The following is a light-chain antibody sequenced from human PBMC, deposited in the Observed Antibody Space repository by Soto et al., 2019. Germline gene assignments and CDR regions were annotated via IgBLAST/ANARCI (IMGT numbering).Light chain of an antibody. J-gene: IGKJ5*01. CDR3: QQYNSYSIT. V-gene: IGKV1-5*03. CDR1: QSISSL. CDR2: KAS. Sequence: DIQITKSPWNRSASVCEGVSSIRRASQSISSLLAWYQQTPGKAPNLLIYKASNLTSGVPSRISGSGSGTEFTLTSSSLQPDDFATYYCQQYNSYSITFGQGTRLEIK.